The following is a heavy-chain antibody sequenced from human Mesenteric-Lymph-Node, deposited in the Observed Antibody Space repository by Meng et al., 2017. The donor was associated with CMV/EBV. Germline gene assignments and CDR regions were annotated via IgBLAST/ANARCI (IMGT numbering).Heavy chain of an antibody. CDR2: IYYSGST. J-gene: IGHJ6*02. CDR3: ARVPDYSNYEGRYGMDV. D-gene: IGHD4-11*01. V-gene: IGHV4-31*02. Sequence: ISSGGYYWSWIRQHPGKGLEWIGYIYYSGSTYYNPSLKSRVTISVDTSKNQFSLKLSSVTAADTAVYYCARVPDYSNYEGRYGMDVWGQGTTVTVSS. CDR1: ISSGGYY.